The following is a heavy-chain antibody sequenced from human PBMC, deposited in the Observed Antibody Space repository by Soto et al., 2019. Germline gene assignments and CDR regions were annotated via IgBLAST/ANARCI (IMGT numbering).Heavy chain of an antibody. CDR1: RFTFSSYA. D-gene: IGHD6-13*01. CDR3: AKHHGGNSWYCLDS. J-gene: IGHJ4*02. V-gene: IGHV3-23*01. CDR2: ITVSGGTT. Sequence: GGSLRLSCAASRFTFSSYAMSWVRQAPGKGLEWVSFITVSGGTTFYADSVKGRFTISRDNSKNTLYLQMNSLRAEDTAVYYCAKHHGGNSWYCLDSWGQGSLVTVSS.